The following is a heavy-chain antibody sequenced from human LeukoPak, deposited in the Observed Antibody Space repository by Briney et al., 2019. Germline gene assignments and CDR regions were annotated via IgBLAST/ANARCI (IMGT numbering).Heavy chain of an antibody. J-gene: IGHJ5*02. V-gene: IGHV4-39*07. CDR3: ARGIVGARQSWFDP. CDR1: GGSISSSSYY. Sequence: SETLSLTCTVSGGSISSSSYYWRWIRQPTGKGLEWIGSIHYSGSSYYKPSLKSRVTMSVDTSKNQFYLKLSSVTAADTAVYYCARGIVGARQSWFDPWGQGTLVTVSS. CDR2: IHYSGSS. D-gene: IGHD1-26*01.